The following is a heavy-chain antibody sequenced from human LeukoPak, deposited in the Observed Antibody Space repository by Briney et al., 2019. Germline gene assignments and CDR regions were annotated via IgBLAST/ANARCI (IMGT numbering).Heavy chain of an antibody. CDR3: ARDGTIDAFDI. CDR1: GGTFSSYA. D-gene: IGHD1-14*01. Sequence: GASVKVSCKASGGTFSSYAISWVRQAPGQGLEWTGGIIPIFGTANYAQKFQGRVTITADESTSTAYMELSSLRSEDTAVYYCARDGTIDAFDIWGQGTMVTVSS. CDR2: IIPIFGTA. J-gene: IGHJ3*02. V-gene: IGHV1-69*13.